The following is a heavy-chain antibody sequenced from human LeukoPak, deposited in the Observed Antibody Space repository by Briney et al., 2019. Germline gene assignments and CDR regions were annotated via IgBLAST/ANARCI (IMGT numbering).Heavy chain of an antibody. V-gene: IGHV1-2*02. CDR2: INPNSGGT. J-gene: IGHJ4*02. CDR1: GYTFTGYY. D-gene: IGHD3-9*01. CDR3: ARSGANFDRDNSNFDY. Sequence: ASVKVSCKASGYTFTGYYMHWVRQAPGQGLEWMGWINPNSGGTNYAQKFQGRVTMTRDTSISTAYTELSRLRSDDTAVYYCARSGANFDRDNSNFDYWGQGTLVTVSS.